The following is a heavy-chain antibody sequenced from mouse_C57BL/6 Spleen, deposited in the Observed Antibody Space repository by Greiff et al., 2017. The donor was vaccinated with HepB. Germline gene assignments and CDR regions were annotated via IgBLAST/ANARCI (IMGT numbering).Heavy chain of an antibody. CDR3: ARGGYYYGQGPAMDY. V-gene: IGHV1-66*01. Sequence: QVQLQQSGPELVKPGASVKISCKASGYSFTSYYIHWVKQRPGQGLEWIGWIYPGSGNTKYNEKFKGKATLTADTSSSTAYMQLSSLTSEDSAVYYCARGGYYYGQGPAMDYWGQGTSVTVSS. CDR1: GYSFTSYY. J-gene: IGHJ4*01. CDR2: IYPGSGNT. D-gene: IGHD1-1*01.